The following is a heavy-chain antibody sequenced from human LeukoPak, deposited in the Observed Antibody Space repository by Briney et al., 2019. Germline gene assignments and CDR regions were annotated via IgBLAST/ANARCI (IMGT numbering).Heavy chain of an antibody. J-gene: IGHJ4*02. CDR3: ARELVVDTAMVDY. CDR1: GGSLSGYY. D-gene: IGHD5-18*01. Sequence: PSETLSLTCAVYGGSLSGYYWSWIRQPPGKGLEWIGEINHSGSTNYNPSLKSRVTISVDTSKNQFSLKLSSVTAADTAVYYCARELVVDTAMVDYWGQGTLVTVSS. V-gene: IGHV4-34*01. CDR2: INHSGST.